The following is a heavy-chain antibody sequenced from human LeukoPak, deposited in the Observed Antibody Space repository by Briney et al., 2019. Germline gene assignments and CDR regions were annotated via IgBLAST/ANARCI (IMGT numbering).Heavy chain of an antibody. J-gene: IGHJ6*03. CDR3: ARDGYCGGDCYRGPPSYYYYYYMDV. CDR1: AFSFSDYN. V-gene: IGHV3-21*01. D-gene: IGHD2-21*02. Sequence: PGGSLRLSCAASAFSFSDYNMNWVRQAPGKGLEWVSSISSSSSYIYYADSVKGRFTISRDNAKNSLYLQMNSLRAEDTAVYYCARDGYCGGDCYRGPPSYYYYYYMDVWGKGTTVTISS. CDR2: ISSSSSYI.